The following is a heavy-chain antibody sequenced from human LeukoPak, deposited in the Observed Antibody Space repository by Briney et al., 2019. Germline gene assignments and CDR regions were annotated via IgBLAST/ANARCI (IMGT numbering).Heavy chain of an antibody. CDR1: GGSFSGYY. V-gene: IGHV4-34*01. Sequence: PSETLSLTCAVYGGSFSGYYWIWIPQPPGKGREWIGEINHSGSTNYNPSLKSRITISVDTSKKQFSLKLSSVTAADTAVYYCARDLDYGGNSGGFDYWGQGTLVSVPS. CDR2: INHSGST. CDR3: ARDLDYGGNSGGFDY. D-gene: IGHD4-23*01. J-gene: IGHJ4*02.